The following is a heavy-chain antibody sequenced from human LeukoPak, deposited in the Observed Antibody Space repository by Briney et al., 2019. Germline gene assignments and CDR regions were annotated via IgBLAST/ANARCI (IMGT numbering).Heavy chain of an antibody. J-gene: IGHJ6*03. V-gene: IGHV4-4*07. D-gene: IGHD3-10*01. Sequence: SETLSLTCTVSDGPFNDYYWSWIRQPAGKGLEWIGRIYTTGSTKYNPSLKSRVTISADTSKNQFSLKLSSVSAADTAVYYCARDLKISQRLWFGESARENYYDYFCMDVWGKGTTVTISS. CDR3: ARDLKISQRLWFGESARENYYDYFCMDV. CDR2: IYTTGST. CDR1: DGPFNDYY.